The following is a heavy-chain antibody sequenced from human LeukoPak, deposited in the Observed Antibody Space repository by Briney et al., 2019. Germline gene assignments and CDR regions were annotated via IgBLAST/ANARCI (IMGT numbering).Heavy chain of an antibody. J-gene: IGHJ6*03. Sequence: SETLSLTCAVYSESFSTYYWNWIRQPPGKGLEWVGEINHSGSTTYNPSLKSRVTISVDTSKNQFSLKLSSVTAADTAVYYCARRVATYYYYYMDVWGKGTTVTISS. CDR3: ARRVATYYYYYMDV. D-gene: IGHD5-12*01. CDR2: INHSGST. CDR1: SESFSTYY. V-gene: IGHV4-34*01.